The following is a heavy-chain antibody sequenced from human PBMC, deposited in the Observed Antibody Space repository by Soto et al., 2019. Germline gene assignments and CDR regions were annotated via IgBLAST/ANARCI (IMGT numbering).Heavy chain of an antibody. CDR3: ARHHVRGRTIAGAAEF. Sequence: QVQLQQWGAGLLNPSETLSLTCAFYGKSLSGYYWSWIRQPPGKALEWIGEINHSGNTNYNPSLKGRATISVDTSKHQLFLNLSSVTAADTAMYYCARHHVRGRTIAGAAEFWGQGTLGTVSS. CDR1: GKSLSGYY. D-gene: IGHD1-26*01. CDR2: INHSGNT. V-gene: IGHV4-34*01. J-gene: IGHJ4*02.